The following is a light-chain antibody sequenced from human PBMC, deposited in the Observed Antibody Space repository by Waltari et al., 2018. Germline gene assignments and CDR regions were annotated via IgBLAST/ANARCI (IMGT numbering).Light chain of an antibody. V-gene: IGKV3-20*01. CDR3: QHYVSLPAT. J-gene: IGKJ1*01. Sequence: EIVLTQTPGTLFLSPGEGATPSCRASQSVSRTLAWYQQKPGQAPRLLIYGASRRATGIPDRFSGSGSGTDFSLTISRLEPDDSAVYFCQHYVSLPATFGQGTKVEIK. CDR2: GAS. CDR1: QSVSRT.